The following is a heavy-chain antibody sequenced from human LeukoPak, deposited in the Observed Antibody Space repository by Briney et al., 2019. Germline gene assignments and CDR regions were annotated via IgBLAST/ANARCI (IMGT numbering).Heavy chain of an antibody. CDR3: ARDLNWETY. J-gene: IGHJ4*02. CDR2: IKTDGSQI. CDR1: GFTFSSYE. D-gene: IGHD7-27*01. V-gene: IGHV3-7*01. Sequence: GGSLRLSCTASGFTFSSYEMNWVRQAPGKGLEWVANIKTDGSQIYYVDSVKGRFTISRDNAKNSLYLQMNSLRAEDTAVYYCARDLNWETYWGQGTLVSVSS.